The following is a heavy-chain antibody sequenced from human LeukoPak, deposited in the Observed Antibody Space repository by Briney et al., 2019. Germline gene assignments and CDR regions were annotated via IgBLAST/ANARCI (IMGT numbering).Heavy chain of an antibody. Sequence: ASVKVSCKASGYTFTSYGISWVRQAPGQGLEWMGWISAYNGNTNYAQKLQGRVTMTTDTSTSTAYMELRSLRSDDTAVYYCARFYCTNGVCYPNFDYWGQGTPVTVSS. CDR2: ISAYNGNT. J-gene: IGHJ4*02. D-gene: IGHD2-8*01. CDR1: GYTFTSYG. CDR3: ARFYCTNGVCYPNFDY. V-gene: IGHV1-18*01.